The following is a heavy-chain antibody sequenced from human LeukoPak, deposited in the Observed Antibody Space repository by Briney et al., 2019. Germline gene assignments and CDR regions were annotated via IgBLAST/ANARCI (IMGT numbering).Heavy chain of an antibody. J-gene: IGHJ4*02. V-gene: IGHV4-61*02. CDR3: AVVGAGD. Sequence: SETLSLTCTVSGGSISSGSYYWSWIRQPAGKGLEWIGRIYTSGSTNYNPSLKSRVTISVDKSKNQFSLKLSSVTAADTAVYYCAVVGAGDWGQGTLVTVSS. D-gene: IGHD1-26*01. CDR1: GGSISSGSYY. CDR2: IYTSGST.